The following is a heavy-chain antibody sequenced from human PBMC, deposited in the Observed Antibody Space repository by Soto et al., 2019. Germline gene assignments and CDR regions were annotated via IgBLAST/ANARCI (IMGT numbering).Heavy chain of an antibody. Sequence: GGSLRLSCAASGFTFRNYWMHWVRQVPGRGLVWVSRIREDGRETTYADSVKGRFTISRDNAKNTLYLEMNSLRVEDTGVFYCARKRVTATGTFGFDLWGRGTMVTVSS. CDR2: IREDGRET. CDR3: ARKRVTATGTFGFDL. D-gene: IGHD2-21*02. J-gene: IGHJ3*01. V-gene: IGHV3-74*03. CDR1: GFTFRNYW.